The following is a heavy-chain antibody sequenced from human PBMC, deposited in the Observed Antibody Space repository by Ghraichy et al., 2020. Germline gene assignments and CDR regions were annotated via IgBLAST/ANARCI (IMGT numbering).Heavy chain of an antibody. CDR2: IYHNGRT. V-gene: IGHV4-59*01. Sequence: SETLSLTCTVSGGSLNCSSVTWIRHAPGNGLEWIGSIYHNGRTKYNPSLKSRVTMSVDTSKNQFSLSLTSVTAADTAVFYCARDQEWRASSSGFDPWGQGTLVSVSP. D-gene: IGHD2-2*01. CDR1: GGSLNCSS. J-gene: IGHJ5*02. CDR3: ARDQEWRASSSGFDP.